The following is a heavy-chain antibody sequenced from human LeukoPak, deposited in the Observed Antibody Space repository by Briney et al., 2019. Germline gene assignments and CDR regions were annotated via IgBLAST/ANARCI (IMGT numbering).Heavy chain of an antibody. CDR2: IIPIFGTA. V-gene: IGHV1-69*13. D-gene: IGHD5-18*01. J-gene: IGHJ6*03. CDR1: GGTFSSYA. CDR3: ARSDTAMTTYYYYYMDV. Sequence: ASVKVSCKASGGTFSSYAISWVRQAPGQGLEWMGGIIPIFGTANYAQKFQGRVTITAEESTSTAYMELSSLRSEDTAVYYCARSDTAMTTYYYYYMDVWGKGTTVTISS.